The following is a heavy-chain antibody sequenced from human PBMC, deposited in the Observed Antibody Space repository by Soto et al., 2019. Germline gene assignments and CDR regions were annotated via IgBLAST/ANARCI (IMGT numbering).Heavy chain of an antibody. D-gene: IGHD2-15*01. CDR3: AKAQEASGNVNSYFDT. J-gene: IGHJ4*02. Sequence: GGSLRLSCAASGFTLSAYAMSWVRQAPGKGLEWVSVISGSGDATYYADSVRGRLTISRDNSMNTLYLDMYSLRAEDTAVYFCAKAQEASGNVNSYFDTWGQGTLVTVSS. CDR1: GFTLSAYA. V-gene: IGHV3-23*01. CDR2: ISGSGDAT.